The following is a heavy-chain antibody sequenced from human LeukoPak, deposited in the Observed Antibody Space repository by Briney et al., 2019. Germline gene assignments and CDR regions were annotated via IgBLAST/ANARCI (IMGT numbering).Heavy chain of an antibody. V-gene: IGHV4-39*01. Sequence: GSLRLSCAASGFTFSSYAMSWVRQAPGKGLEWIGSIYYSGSTYYNPSLKSRVTISVDTSKNQFSLKLSSVTAADTAVYYCARHFSTAYYFDYWGQGTLVTVSS. CDR1: GFTFSSYA. CDR2: IYYSGST. D-gene: IGHD3/OR15-3a*01. J-gene: IGHJ4*02. CDR3: ARHFSTAYYFDY.